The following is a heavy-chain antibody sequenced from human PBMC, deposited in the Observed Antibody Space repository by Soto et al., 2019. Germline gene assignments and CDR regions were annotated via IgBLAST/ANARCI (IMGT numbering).Heavy chain of an antibody. CDR1: GFTFDDYA. D-gene: IGHD4-17*01. Sequence: EVQLVESGGGLVQPGRSLRLSCAASGFTFDDYAMHWVRQAPGKGLEWVSGISWNSGSIGYADSVKGRFTISRDNAKNSLYLQMNSLRAEDTALYYCAKDTGGDYGSLGYFDLWGRGTLVTVSS. J-gene: IGHJ2*01. CDR2: ISWNSGSI. CDR3: AKDTGGDYGSLGYFDL. V-gene: IGHV3-9*01.